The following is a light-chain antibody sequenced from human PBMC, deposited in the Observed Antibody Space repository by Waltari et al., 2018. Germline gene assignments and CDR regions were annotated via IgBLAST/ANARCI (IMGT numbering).Light chain of an antibody. CDR2: KAN. CDR3: ALYMGSGIWV. J-gene: IGLJ3*02. CDR1: SGPLSPTSS. V-gene: IGLV8-61*01. Sequence: QTVVTQEPSLSVSPGGTVNLTCALISGPLSPTSSATWYQQTPGQAPRTLVYKANARSSGVPDRFSGSILGNTAALTITGAQADDESDYYCALYMGSGIWVFGGGTRLTVL.